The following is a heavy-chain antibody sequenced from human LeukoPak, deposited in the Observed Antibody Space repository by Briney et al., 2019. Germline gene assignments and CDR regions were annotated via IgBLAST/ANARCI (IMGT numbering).Heavy chain of an antibody. CDR2: LSSRGDII. D-gene: IGHD6-19*01. J-gene: IGHJ4*02. V-gene: IGHV3-11*01. CDR3: ARETVAGTFDY. Sequence: GGSLRLSCAGSGFTFSDYYMSWIRQAPGKGLEWVSDLSSRGDIISYADSVKGRFTISRDNAKNSLYPQINSLRAEDTAVYYCARETVAGTFDYWGQGTLVTVSS. CDR1: GFTFSDYY.